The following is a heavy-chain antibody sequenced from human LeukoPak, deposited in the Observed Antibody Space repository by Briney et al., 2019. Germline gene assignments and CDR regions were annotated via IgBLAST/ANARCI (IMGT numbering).Heavy chain of an antibody. CDR1: GYTFTGYY. V-gene: IGHV1-2*02. D-gene: IGHD5-18*01. Sequence: ASVKGSCKASGYTFTGYYMHWVRQAPGQGLEWMGWINPNSGGTNYAQKFQGRVTMTRDTSISTAYMELSRLRSDDTAVYYCARNLRGYSYNYYFDYWGQGTLVTVSS. CDR2: INPNSGGT. CDR3: ARNLRGYSYNYYFDY. J-gene: IGHJ4*02.